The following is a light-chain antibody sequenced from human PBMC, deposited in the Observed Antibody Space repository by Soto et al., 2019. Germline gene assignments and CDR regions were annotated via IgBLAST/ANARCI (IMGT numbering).Light chain of an antibody. CDR3: QQRSNWPPTWT. Sequence: EIVLTQSPATLSLSPGERATLSCRARQNVSTYLAWYQQKPGQAPRLLIYDASKRATGIPVRFSGSGSGTDFTLTITSLVPEDFGVYYCQQRSNWPPTWTFGQGTKVDIK. V-gene: IGKV3-11*01. CDR1: QNVSTY. CDR2: DAS. J-gene: IGKJ1*01.